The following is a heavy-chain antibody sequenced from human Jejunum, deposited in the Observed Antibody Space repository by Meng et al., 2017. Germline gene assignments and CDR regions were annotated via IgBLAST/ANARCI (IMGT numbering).Heavy chain of an antibody. Sequence: QVQLVQSGAEEKKPGSSVKVSCTASGGTFSTYTIHWVRQAPGQGLEWMGKTVPVLGTTDYAQKFQGRITITADKSTTTAYMELSSLTSEDTAVYYCARDDITGTTTAPFDYWGQGTLVTVSS. CDR1: GGTFSTYT. J-gene: IGHJ4*02. CDR3: ARDDITGTTTAPFDY. V-gene: IGHV1-69*08. CDR2: TVPVLGTT. D-gene: IGHD1-7*01.